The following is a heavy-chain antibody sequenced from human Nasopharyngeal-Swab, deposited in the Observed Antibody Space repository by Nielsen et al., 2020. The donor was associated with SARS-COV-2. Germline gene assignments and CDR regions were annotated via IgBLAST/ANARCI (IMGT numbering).Heavy chain of an antibody. CDR1: GFTFSSYS. D-gene: IGHD3-22*01. CDR2: ISSSSSYI. Sequence: GESLKISCAASGFTFSSYSMNWVRQAPGKGPEWVSSISSSSSYIYYADSVKGRFTISRDNAKNSLYLQMNSLRAEDTAVYYCARDLRYYYDSSGYRGAKDYWGQGTLVTVSS. CDR3: ARDLRYYYDSSGYRGAKDY. J-gene: IGHJ4*02. V-gene: IGHV3-21*01.